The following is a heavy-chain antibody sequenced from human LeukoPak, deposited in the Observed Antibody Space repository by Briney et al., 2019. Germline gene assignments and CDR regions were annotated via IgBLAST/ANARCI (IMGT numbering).Heavy chain of an antibody. D-gene: IGHD6-19*01. J-gene: IGHJ4*02. CDR3: AKAEIAVPGRDFDS. CDR1: GFTLSNYV. CDR2: LSGSGGTGNA. Sequence: GRSLRLSVAAPGFTLSNYVRPWFRQPPGKGLQWVSALSGSGGTGNAYYADSVKGRFTISRDNSTNTLYLQMNSVRAEGTAVYYCAKAEIAVPGRDFDSWGQGTLVTVSS. V-gene: IGHV3-23*01.